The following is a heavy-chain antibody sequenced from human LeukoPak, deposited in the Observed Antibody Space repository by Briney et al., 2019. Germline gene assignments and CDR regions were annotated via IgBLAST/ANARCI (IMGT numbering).Heavy chain of an antibody. CDR2: IYYSGST. Sequence: SETLSLTCTVSGGSISSYYWSWIRQPPGKGLEWIGYIYYSGSTNYNPSLKSRVTISVDTSKNQFSLKLSSVTAADTAVYYCARGYCSGGSCYSSYYYSYMDVWGKGTTVTVSS. CDR3: ARGYCSGGSCYSSYYYSYMDV. J-gene: IGHJ6*03. V-gene: IGHV4-59*12. CDR1: GGSISSYY. D-gene: IGHD2-15*01.